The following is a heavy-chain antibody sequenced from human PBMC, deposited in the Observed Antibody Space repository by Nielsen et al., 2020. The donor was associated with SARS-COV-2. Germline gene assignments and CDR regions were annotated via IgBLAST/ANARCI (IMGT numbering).Heavy chain of an antibody. D-gene: IGHD4-17*01. J-gene: IGHJ4*02. CDR1: AFTFSTYW. CDR2: ISGSGGTT. CDR3: TSAPRSSVTPPWDY. Sequence: GGSLRLSCAASAFTFSTYWMHWVRQAPGKGLEWVAGISGSGGTTDYADSAKGRFAITRDNSGNTLYLHMNSLRAEDTAVYYCTSAPRSSVTPPWDYWGQGILVTVSS. V-gene: IGHV3-23*01.